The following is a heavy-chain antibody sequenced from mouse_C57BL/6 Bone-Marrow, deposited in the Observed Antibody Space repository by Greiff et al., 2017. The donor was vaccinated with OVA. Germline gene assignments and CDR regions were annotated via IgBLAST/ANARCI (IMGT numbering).Heavy chain of an antibody. V-gene: IGHV14-3*01. J-gene: IGHJ2*01. CDR1: GFNIKNTD. CDR2: IDTANGNT. CDR3: ASMVTGLYFDY. D-gene: IGHD2-2*01. Sequence: EVQLVESVAELVRPGASVKLSCTASGFNIKNTDMHWVKQRPEQGLEWIGRIDTANGNTKYAPKFQGKATITADTSSNTAYLQLSSLASEDTAIYYCASMVTGLYFDYWGQGTTLTVSS.